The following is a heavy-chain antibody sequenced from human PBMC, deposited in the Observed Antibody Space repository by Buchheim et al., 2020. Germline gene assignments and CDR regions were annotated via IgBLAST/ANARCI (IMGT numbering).Heavy chain of an antibody. CDR2: ISYDGSNK. J-gene: IGHJ6*02. CDR1: GFTFSSYG. CDR3: AKDTIFGVAGYYGMDV. V-gene: IGHV3-30*18. Sequence: QVQLVESGGGVVQPGRSLRLSCAASGFTFSSYGMHWVRQAPGKGLEWVAVISYDGSNKYYADSVKGRFTISRDNSKNTLYLQMNSLRAEDTAVYYCAKDTIFGVAGYYGMDVWGQGTT. D-gene: IGHD3-3*01.